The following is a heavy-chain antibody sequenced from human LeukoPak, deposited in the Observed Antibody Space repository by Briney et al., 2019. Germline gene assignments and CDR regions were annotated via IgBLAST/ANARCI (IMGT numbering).Heavy chain of an antibody. J-gene: IGHJ5*02. CDR1: GYSISSGYF. Sequence: PSETLSLTCTVSGYSISSGYFWSWIRQPPGKGLEWIGEINHSGSTNYNPSLKSRVTISVDTSKNQFSLKLSSVTAADTAVYYCARGQRFDPWGQGTLVTVSS. CDR2: INHSGST. CDR3: ARGQRFDP. V-gene: IGHV4-38-2*02.